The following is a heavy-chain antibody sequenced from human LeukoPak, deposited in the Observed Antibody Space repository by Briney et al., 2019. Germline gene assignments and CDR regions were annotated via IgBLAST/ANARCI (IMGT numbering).Heavy chain of an antibody. V-gene: IGHV2-5*02. J-gene: IGHJ3*02. D-gene: IGHD3-22*01. CDR3: AHRHQTYYYYSSGYVDAFDI. CDR2: TYWDDDK. CDR1: GLSLSTRGGG. Sequence: SGPTLVKPTQTLTLTCTFSGLSLSTRGGGVGWTRQPPGKALEWLALTYWDDDKLYSPSLKSRLTITKETYKNQVVLTMTNMDPLDTATYYCAHRHQTYYYYSSGYVDAFDIWGQGTMVTVSS.